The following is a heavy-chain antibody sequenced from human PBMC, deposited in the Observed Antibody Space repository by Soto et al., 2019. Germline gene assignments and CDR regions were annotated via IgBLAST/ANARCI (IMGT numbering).Heavy chain of an antibody. D-gene: IGHD3-9*01. V-gene: IGHV4-34*02. CDR3: AGETSDYDILTAPTTFDI. Sequence: QVQLQQGGAGLLKPSETLSLTCAVSGGSFIGYYWNWIRQPPGKGLEWIGEIDHSGSTSYNPSLKTRVTISVDTSKRQISLKLSAVTAADTAVYYCAGETSDYDILTAPTTFDIWGQGTMVAVSS. J-gene: IGHJ3*02. CDR2: IDHSGST. CDR1: GGSFIGYY.